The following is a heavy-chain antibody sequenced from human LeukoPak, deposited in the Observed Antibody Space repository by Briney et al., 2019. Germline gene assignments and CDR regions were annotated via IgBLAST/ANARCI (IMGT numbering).Heavy chain of an antibody. CDR3: ARVGSDSSGYYYAEYFQH. CDR2: ISAYNGNT. V-gene: IGHV1-18*01. D-gene: IGHD3-22*01. Sequence: GASVKVSCKASGYTFTSYGISWVRQAPGQGLEWMGWISAYNGNTNYAQKLQGRVTMTTGTSTSTAYMELRSLRPDDTAVYYCARVGSDSSGYYYAEYFQHWGQGTLVTVSS. J-gene: IGHJ1*01. CDR1: GYTFTSYG.